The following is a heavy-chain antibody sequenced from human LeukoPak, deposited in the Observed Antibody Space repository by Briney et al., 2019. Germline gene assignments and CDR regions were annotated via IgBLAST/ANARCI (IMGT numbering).Heavy chain of an antibody. CDR1: GFTFSSYS. V-gene: IGHV3-48*01. J-gene: IGHJ5*02. CDR2: ISSSSSTI. D-gene: IGHD4-23*01. CDR3: ARAPTTVVTGLRFDP. Sequence: GGSLRLSCAASGFTFSSYSMNWVRQAPGKGLEWVSYISSSSSTIYYADSVKGRFTISRDNAENSVYLQMNSLRAEDTAVYYCARAPTTVVTGLRFDPWGQGTLVTVSS.